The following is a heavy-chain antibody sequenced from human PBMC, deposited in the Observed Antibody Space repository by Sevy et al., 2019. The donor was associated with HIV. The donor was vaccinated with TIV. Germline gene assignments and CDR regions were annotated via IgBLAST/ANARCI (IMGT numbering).Heavy chain of an antibody. CDR3: ATSTVTVSPSGYYFDY. CDR1: GGTFSSYA. Sequence: SVKVSCKASGGTFSSYAISWVRQAPGQGLEWMGGIIPIFGTANYAQKFQGRVTITADESTSTAYMELSSLRSEDTAVYYCATSTVTVSPSGYYFDYWGQGTLVTVSS. D-gene: IGHD2-8*01. CDR2: IIPIFGTA. J-gene: IGHJ4*02. V-gene: IGHV1-69*13.